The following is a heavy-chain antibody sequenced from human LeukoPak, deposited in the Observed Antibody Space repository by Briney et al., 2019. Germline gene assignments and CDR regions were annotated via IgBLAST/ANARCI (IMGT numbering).Heavy chain of an antibody. J-gene: IGHJ4*02. D-gene: IGHD1-26*01. Sequence: GRSLRLSCVASGFTFSSYSMNWVRQAPGKGLEWVSSISSSSSYIYYADSVKGRFTISRDNAKNSLYLQMNSLRAEDTAVYYCARDDGSYSRSPGFDNWGQGTLVTVSS. CDR3: ARDDGSYSRSPGFDN. CDR1: GFTFSSYS. CDR2: ISSSSSYI. V-gene: IGHV3-21*01.